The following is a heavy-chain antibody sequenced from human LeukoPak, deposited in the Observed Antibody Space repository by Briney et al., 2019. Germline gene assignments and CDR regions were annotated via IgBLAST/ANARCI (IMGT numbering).Heavy chain of an antibody. CDR1: GGSISSTTHY. CDR3: ARDRACSNGVCSYFDY. D-gene: IGHD2-8*01. V-gene: IGHV4-39*01. Sequence: PSETLSLTCIVSGGSISSTTHYWGWIRQPPGKGLEWIGSIYYSGSTWYNPSLKSRVTASADTSKNQFSLKLTSVTAADTAVYYCARDRACSNGVCSYFDYWGQGTVVTVSS. J-gene: IGHJ4*02. CDR2: IYYSGST.